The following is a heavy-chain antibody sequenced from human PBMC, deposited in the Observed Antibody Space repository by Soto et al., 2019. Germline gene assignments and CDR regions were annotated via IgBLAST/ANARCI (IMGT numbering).Heavy chain of an antibody. J-gene: IGHJ4*02. CDR1: GYTFTGYY. Sequence: ASVKVSCKASGYTFTGYYMHWVRQAPGQGLEWMGWINPNSGGTNYAQKFQGWVTMTRDTSISTAYMELSRLRSDDTAVYYCARGQDKEQLVDYWGQGTLVTVSS. CDR3: ARGQDKEQLVDY. CDR2: INPNSGGT. V-gene: IGHV1-2*04. D-gene: IGHD6-13*01.